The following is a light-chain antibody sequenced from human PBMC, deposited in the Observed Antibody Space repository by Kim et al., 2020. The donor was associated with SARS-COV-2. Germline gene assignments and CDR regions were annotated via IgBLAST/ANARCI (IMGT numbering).Light chain of an antibody. J-gene: IGKJ3*01. V-gene: IGKV1-27*01. Sequence: DIQMTQSPSSLSASVGDRVTITCRASQGIVNFLAWYQQKPGKVPKLLMYGTSTFQSGVPSRFSGSGSGTDFTLTISSLRPEDVATYYCQKYNSAPFTFGPGTKVDIK. CDR3: QKYNSAPFT. CDR2: GTS. CDR1: QGIVNF.